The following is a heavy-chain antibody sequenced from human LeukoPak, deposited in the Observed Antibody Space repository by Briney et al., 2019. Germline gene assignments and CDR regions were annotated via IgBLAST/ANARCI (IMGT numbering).Heavy chain of an antibody. CDR3: ARAPRATKNFDY. Sequence: SETLSLTCAVSGASISGSGYYLGWIRQPPGKGLEWIGNIYYTGSTYYNASLQSRVTISIDMSKNQFSLRLSSVTAADTAVYYCARAPRATKNFDYWGQGTLVTVSS. V-gene: IGHV4-39*01. CDR2: IYYTGST. J-gene: IGHJ4*02. CDR1: GASISGSGYY.